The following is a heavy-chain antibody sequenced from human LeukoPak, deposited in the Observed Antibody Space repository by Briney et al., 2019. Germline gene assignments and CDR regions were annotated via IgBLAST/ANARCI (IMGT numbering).Heavy chain of an antibody. CDR1: GFTFSSYN. J-gene: IGHJ3*02. V-gene: IGHV3-21*04. D-gene: IGHD3-22*01. CDR2: ITSSSSYI. Sequence: GGSLRLSCAASGFTFSSYNMNWVRQAPGKGPEWVSSITSSSSYIYYADSVKGRFTISRDNSKNTLYLQMNSLRAEDTAVYYCARDYDSSGYYYGFGAFDIWGQGTMVTVSS. CDR3: ARDYDSSGYYYGFGAFDI.